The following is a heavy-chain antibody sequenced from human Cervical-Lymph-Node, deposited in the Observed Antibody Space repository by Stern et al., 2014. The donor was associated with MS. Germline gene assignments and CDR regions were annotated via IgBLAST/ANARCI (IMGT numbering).Heavy chain of an antibody. CDR3: VRQFCRGGACYGQFDY. CDR2: MKSNTDNT. J-gene: IGHJ4*02. D-gene: IGHD2-15*01. V-gene: IGHV1-8*01. Sequence: QVVQYGAEVKKPGDSVKVSCRTSGYSFFDYDIHWVRQATGQGLEWVGWMKSNTDNTGYAQKFRGRVTMTMDTSTRTASMELSSLKSEDTAMYYCVRQFCRGGACYGQFDYWGQGTLITVSS. CDR1: GYSFFDYD.